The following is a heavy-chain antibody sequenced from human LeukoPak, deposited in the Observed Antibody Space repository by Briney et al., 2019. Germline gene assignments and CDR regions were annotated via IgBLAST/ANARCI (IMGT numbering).Heavy chain of an antibody. Sequence: SETLSLTCTVSGYSFSSGGYYWSWIRQLPGKGLEWIGHMSYTDTTYSNPSLKSRVTISVDTSKNQFSLNLSSVTAADTAVYYCARGVVVRGLTDYFDYWGQGTLVTVCS. J-gene: IGHJ4*02. D-gene: IGHD3-10*01. CDR3: ARGVVVRGLTDYFDY. CDR1: GYSFSSGGYY. V-gene: IGHV4-31*03. CDR2: MSYTDTT.